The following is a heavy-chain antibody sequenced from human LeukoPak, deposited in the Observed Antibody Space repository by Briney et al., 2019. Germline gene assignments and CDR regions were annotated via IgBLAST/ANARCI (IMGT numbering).Heavy chain of an antibody. CDR2: ISSSSSYI. CDR1: GFTFSSYS. V-gene: IGHV3-21*01. J-gene: IGHJ4*02. D-gene: IGHD3-22*01. CDR3: AREGPLQYYYDSSGYYPYYFDY. Sequence: PGGSLRLSCAASGFTFSSYSMNWARQAPGKGLEWVSSISSSSSYIYYADSVKGRFTISRDNAKNSLYLQMNSLRAEDTAVYYCAREGPLQYYYDSSGYYPYYFDYWGQGTLVTVSS.